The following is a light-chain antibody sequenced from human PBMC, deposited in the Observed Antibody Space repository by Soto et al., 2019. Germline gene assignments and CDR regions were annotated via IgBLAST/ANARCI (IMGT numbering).Light chain of an antibody. CDR2: DAS. CDR3: QQYNSFSGVN. V-gene: IGKV1-5*01. J-gene: IGKJ3*01. CDR1: QSISSW. Sequence: DIQMTQSPSTLSASVVDRFTITCLASQSISSWLAWYQQKPGKAPKLLIYDASSLESGVPSRFSGSGSGTEFTLTISSLQPDDFATYYCQQYNSFSGVNCGPGTTGDIK.